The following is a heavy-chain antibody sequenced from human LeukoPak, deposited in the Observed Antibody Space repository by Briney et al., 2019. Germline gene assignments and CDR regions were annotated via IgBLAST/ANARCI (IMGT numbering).Heavy chain of an antibody. Sequence: SETLSLTCTVSGGSISSSRYHWGWIRQPPGKGLDWIGSIYYSGSTNYNPSLKSRVTISVDTSKNQFSLKLSSVTAADTAVYYCARDDGYVLFDYWGQGTLVTVSS. CDR2: IYYSGST. V-gene: IGHV4-39*07. J-gene: IGHJ4*02. CDR1: GGSISSSRYH. CDR3: ARDDGYVLFDY. D-gene: IGHD3-22*01.